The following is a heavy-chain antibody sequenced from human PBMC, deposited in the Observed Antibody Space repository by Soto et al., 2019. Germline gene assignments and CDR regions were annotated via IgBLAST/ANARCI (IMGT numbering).Heavy chain of an antibody. CDR3: ARVVRSSGYDD. CDR1: GGSFSGYY. CDR2: INHSGST. D-gene: IGHD3-22*01. V-gene: IGHV4-34*01. Sequence: QVQLQQWGAGLLKPSETLSLTCAVYGGSFSGYYWSWIRQPPGKGLEWIGEINHSGSTNYNPSLKSRVTISVDTSKNQFSLKLSSVTAADTAVYYCARVVRSSGYDDWGQGTLVTVSS. J-gene: IGHJ4*02.